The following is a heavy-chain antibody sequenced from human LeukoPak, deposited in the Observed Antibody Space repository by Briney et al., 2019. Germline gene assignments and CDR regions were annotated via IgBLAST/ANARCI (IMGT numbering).Heavy chain of an antibody. D-gene: IGHD6-6*01. Sequence: GGSLRLSCAASGFTVSNNYMSWVRQAPGKGLEWVSVVYGGGYTYYADSAKGRFTISRDNSKNALYLQMNSLRVEDTAVYYCARGSSSSWGYFDSWGQGTLVTVSS. CDR2: VYGGGYT. V-gene: IGHV3-53*03. J-gene: IGHJ4*02. CDR3: ARGSSSSWGYFDS. CDR1: GFTVSNNY.